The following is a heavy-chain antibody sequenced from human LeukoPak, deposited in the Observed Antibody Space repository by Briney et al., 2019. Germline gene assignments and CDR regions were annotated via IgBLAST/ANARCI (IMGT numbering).Heavy chain of an antibody. J-gene: IGHJ4*02. V-gene: IGHV1-18*01. D-gene: IGHD3-10*01. CDR3: ALNMVRGIYYFDY. CDR1: GYTFTSYG. CDR2: ISAYNGNT. Sequence: GASVKVPCKASGYTFTSYGISWVRQAPGQGLEWMGWISAYNGNTNYAQKLQGRVTMTTDTSTSTAYMELSSLRSEDTAVYYCALNMVRGIYYFDYWGQGTLVTVSS.